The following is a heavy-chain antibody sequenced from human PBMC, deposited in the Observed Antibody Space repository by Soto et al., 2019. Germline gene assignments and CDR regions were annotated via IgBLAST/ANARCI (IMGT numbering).Heavy chain of an antibody. D-gene: IGHD6-13*01. J-gene: IGHJ4*02. CDR3: ARDPPPAAVGTFPDY. CDR2: INPSGDST. V-gene: IGHV1-46*01. CDR1: GYTFTSYY. Sequence: ASVKVSCKASGYTFTSYYMHWVRQAPGQGLEWMGIINPSGDSTSYAQKFQGRVTMTRDTSTSTVYMELSSLRSEDTAVYYCARDPPPAAVGTFPDYWGQGTLVTVSS.